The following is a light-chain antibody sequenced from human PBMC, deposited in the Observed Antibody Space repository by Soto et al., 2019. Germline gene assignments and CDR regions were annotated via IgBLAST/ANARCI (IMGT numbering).Light chain of an antibody. CDR3: LQVFNFPRA. V-gene: IGKV1-6*02. CDR2: AAS. CDR1: QDIGND. Sequence: AIQMTQSPSSLAGSVGDRLTITCRASQDIGNDLGWDQQKPGKAPKLLIYAASSLQSGVSSRFSGSGSGTEFTLTISSLQPEDFATYYCLQVFNFPRAFGQGTKVDIK. J-gene: IGKJ1*01.